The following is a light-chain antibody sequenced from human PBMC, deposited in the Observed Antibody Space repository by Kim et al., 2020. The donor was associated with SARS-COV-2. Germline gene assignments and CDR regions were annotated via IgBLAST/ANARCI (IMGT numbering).Light chain of an antibody. CDR1: QSVTNN. Sequence: EIVMTQSPATLSVSPGERATLSCRASQSVTNNLAWYQQKPGQAPRLLIYGSSTRATGIPARFSGSGSGTEFTLTISSLQSEDIAVYYCQQYNNWPLTFGGGTKVDIK. CDR2: GSS. V-gene: IGKV3-15*01. CDR3: QQYNNWPLT. J-gene: IGKJ4*01.